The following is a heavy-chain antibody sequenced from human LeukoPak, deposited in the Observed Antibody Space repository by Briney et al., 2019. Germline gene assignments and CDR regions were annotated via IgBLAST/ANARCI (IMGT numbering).Heavy chain of an antibody. CDR1: GFTVSSNY. J-gene: IGHJ3*02. Sequence: GGSLRLSCAASGFTVSSNYMCWVRQAPGKGLEWVSVIYSGGSTYYADSVKGRFTISRDNSKNTLYLQMNSLRAEDTAVYYCARDQGATDAFDIWGQGTMVTVSS. V-gene: IGHV3-53*01. CDR2: IYSGGST. CDR3: ARDQGATDAFDI. D-gene: IGHD5-12*01.